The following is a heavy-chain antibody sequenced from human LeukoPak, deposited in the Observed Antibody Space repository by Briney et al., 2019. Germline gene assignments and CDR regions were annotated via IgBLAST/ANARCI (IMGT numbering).Heavy chain of an antibody. CDR1: GFTFSSYA. J-gene: IGHJ4*02. V-gene: IGHV3-23*01. D-gene: IGHD3-3*01. CDR3: AKYHDFWSGYYRAGFDY. Sequence: GGSLRLSCAASGFTFSSYAMSWVRQAPGKGLEWVSAISGSGGSTYYADSVKGRFTISRDNSKNTLYLQMNSLRAEDTAVYYCAKYHDFWSGYYRAGFDYWGQGILVTVSS. CDR2: ISGSGGST.